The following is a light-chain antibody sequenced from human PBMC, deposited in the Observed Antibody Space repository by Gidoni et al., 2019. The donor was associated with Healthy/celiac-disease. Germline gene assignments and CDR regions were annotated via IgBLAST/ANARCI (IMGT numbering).Light chain of an antibody. V-gene: IGLV3-1*01. J-gene: IGLJ2*01. CDR1: KLGDKY. CDR2: QDS. Sequence: SYELIQPPSVSVSPGQTARITCSGDKLGDKYACWYQQKPGQSPVLVIYQDSKQPSGIPARFSGSNSRNTATLTISGTQAMDEADYYCQAWDSSTVVFGGGTKLTVL. CDR3: QAWDSSTVV.